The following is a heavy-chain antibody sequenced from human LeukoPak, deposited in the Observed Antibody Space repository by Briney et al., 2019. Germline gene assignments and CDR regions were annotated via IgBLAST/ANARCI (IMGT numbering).Heavy chain of an antibody. CDR3: ARDGSMAAGNSYYGMDV. Sequence: SETLSLTCTVSGGSISSGGYYWSWIRQHPGTGLEWIGYIYYSGSTYYNPSLKSRVTISVDTSKNQFSLKLSSVTAADTAVYYCARDGSMAAGNSYYGMDVWGQGTTVTVSS. CDR2: IYYSGST. D-gene: IGHD6-13*01. CDR1: GGSISSGGYY. J-gene: IGHJ6*02. V-gene: IGHV4-31*03.